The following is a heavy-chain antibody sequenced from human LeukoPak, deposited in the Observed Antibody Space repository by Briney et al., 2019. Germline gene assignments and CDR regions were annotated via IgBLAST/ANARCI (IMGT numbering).Heavy chain of an antibody. CDR1: VYTFTNYH. V-gene: IGHV1-8*03. CDR2: INPNSGDR. Sequence: ASVNVSFKASVYTFTNYHINWGRQATGQGLEWMGWINPNSGDRGYAQKFQGRVTITRDTSISTAYMELNSLRSEDTAVYFCARTTSLTASGYDYWGQGTLVTVSS. D-gene: IGHD2-21*02. J-gene: IGHJ4*02. CDR3: ARTTSLTASGYDY.